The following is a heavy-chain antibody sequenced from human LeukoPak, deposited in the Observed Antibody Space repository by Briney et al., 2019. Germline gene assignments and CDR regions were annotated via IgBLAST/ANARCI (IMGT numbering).Heavy chain of an antibody. CDR3: AKEDNSSGWDY. Sequence: GGSLRLSCTASGFTFSTYWMSWVRQAPGKGLECVASIKQDGSEKEYVDSVKGRFTISRDNAKNSLYLQMISLRAEDTAVYYCAKEDNSSGWDYWGQGTLVTVSS. CDR2: IKQDGSEK. CDR1: GFTFSTYW. V-gene: IGHV3-7*01. J-gene: IGHJ4*02. D-gene: IGHD6-19*01.